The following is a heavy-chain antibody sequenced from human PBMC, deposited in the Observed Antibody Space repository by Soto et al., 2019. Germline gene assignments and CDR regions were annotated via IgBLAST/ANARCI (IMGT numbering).Heavy chain of an antibody. Sequence: EEQLLESGGGLVQPGESLRLSCAASGFTFSSSAMNWVRQAPRKGLEWVSIISDSGGRTYYADSVRGRFTISRDNSKNTLYLQMNSLRAEDTAVYYCAKSLNINWKNWFDPWGQGTLVTVSS. CDR1: GFTFSSSA. J-gene: IGHJ5*02. CDR2: ISDSGGRT. V-gene: IGHV3-23*01. CDR3: AKSLNINWKNWFDP. D-gene: IGHD1-1*01.